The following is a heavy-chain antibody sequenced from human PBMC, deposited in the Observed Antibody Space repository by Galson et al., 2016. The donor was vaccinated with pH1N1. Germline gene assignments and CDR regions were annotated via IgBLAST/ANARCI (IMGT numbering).Heavy chain of an antibody. CDR1: GFTLSCCA. CDR2: ISKDGNNV. V-gene: IGHV3-30*04. D-gene: IGHD4-11*01. CDR3: ARSRDFSFDY. Sequence: SLRLSCAASGFTLSCCAMHWVRQAPGKGLECVAPISKDGNNVYYADSVKGRVTISRDSSNNTLYLQMNSLRTEDTAIYYCARSRDFSFDYWGQGALVTVAS. J-gene: IGHJ4*02.